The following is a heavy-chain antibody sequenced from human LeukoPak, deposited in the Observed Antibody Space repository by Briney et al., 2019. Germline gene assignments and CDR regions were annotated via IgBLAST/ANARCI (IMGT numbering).Heavy chain of an antibody. CDR3: ATVFPYSSSWPVDY. Sequence: ASVKVSCKVSGYTLTELSMHWVRQAPGKGLEWMGGFDPEDGETIYAQKFRGRVTMTEDTSTDTAYMELSSLRSEDTAVYYCATVFPYSSSWPVDYWGQGTLVTVSS. J-gene: IGHJ4*02. CDR1: GYTLTELS. D-gene: IGHD6-13*01. V-gene: IGHV1-24*01. CDR2: FDPEDGET.